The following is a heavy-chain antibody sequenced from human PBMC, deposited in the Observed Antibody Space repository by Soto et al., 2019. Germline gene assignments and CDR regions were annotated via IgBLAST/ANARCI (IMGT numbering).Heavy chain of an antibody. CDR2: ISGSGGNT. CDR1: GFTFSSYA. CDR3: AKEGFGYSSGWYPAYFDY. D-gene: IGHD6-19*01. Sequence: PGGSLRLSCAASGFTFSSYAMSWVRQAPGKGLEWVSAISGSGGNTYYADSVKGRFTISRDNSKNTLYLQMNSLRAEDTAVYYCAKEGFGYSSGWYPAYFDYWGQGTLVTVSS. J-gene: IGHJ4*02. V-gene: IGHV3-23*01.